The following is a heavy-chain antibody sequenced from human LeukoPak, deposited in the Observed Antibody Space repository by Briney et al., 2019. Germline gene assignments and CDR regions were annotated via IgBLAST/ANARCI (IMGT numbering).Heavy chain of an antibody. V-gene: IGHV1-8*03. D-gene: IGHD1-26*01. CDR1: GYTFTSYD. J-gene: IGHJ6*03. Sequence: ASVKVSCKASGYTFTSYDINWVRQPTGQGLEWMGWMNPNSGNTVYAQKFQGRVTITRNTSISTAYMELSSLRSEDTAVYYCARGGARYYYYYYMDVWGKGTTVTVSS. CDR2: MNPNSGNT. CDR3: ARGGARYYYYYYMDV.